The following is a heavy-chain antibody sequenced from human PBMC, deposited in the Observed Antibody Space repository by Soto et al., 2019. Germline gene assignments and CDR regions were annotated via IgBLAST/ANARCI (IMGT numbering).Heavy chain of an antibody. CDR2: INPTSGST. Sequence: SVKVSCKASGYTFTGYYINWVRQAPGQGLEWMGWINPTSGSTHYAQSFQGRVTLTWDTSISTAHMGLSRLRSDDTAIYYCARSMILDYWGQGTRVTVSS. V-gene: IGHV1-2*02. CDR1: GYTFTGYY. J-gene: IGHJ4*02. CDR3: ARSMILDY. D-gene: IGHD3-22*01.